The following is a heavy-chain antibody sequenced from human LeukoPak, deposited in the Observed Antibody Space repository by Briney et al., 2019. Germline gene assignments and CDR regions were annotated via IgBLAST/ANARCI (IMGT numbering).Heavy chain of an antibody. Sequence: GGSLRLSCAASGFTFRNYGMHWVRQAPGKGLEWVALIWYDGSNKYYADSVKGRFTISRDNSKNMLYLQMNSLRTEDTAVYYCARSLHTMIVVVTTYYYGMDVWGQGTTVTVSS. CDR2: IWYDGSNK. CDR1: GFTFRNYG. CDR3: ARSLHTMIVVVTTYYYGMDV. V-gene: IGHV3-30*02. J-gene: IGHJ6*02. D-gene: IGHD3-22*01.